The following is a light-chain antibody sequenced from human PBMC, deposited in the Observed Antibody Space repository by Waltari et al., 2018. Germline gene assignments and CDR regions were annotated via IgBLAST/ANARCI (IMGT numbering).Light chain of an antibody. CDR3: QQYGSWPLT. J-gene: IGKJ4*01. V-gene: IGKV3-15*01. CDR2: YAA. CDR1: QSLSNY. Sequence: TVMTQSPATLSVSPGQRATLSCRASQSLSNYLAWYQQKPGQAPRLLIYYAATRSTGIPARFSGSGSGTEFTLAISSLQSEDIAVYYCQQYGSWPLTFGGGTKVEFK.